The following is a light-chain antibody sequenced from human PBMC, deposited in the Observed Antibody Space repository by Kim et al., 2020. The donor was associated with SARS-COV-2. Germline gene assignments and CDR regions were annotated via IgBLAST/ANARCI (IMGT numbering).Light chain of an antibody. CDR1: QDIRIY. Sequence: TSGGKDGSSTLQESQDIRIYLNWYQQKPGKAPKLHMNYATNVETGDPTIYSGSGSGTDFTFTLTSMQPKYLAIYVCQLYDKLPLSFGGGTRLEI. J-gene: IGKJ4*01. V-gene: IGKV1-33*01. CDR2: YAT. CDR3: QLYDKLPLS.